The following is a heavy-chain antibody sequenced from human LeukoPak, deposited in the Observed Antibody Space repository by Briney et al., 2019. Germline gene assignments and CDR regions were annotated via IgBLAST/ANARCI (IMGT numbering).Heavy chain of an antibody. V-gene: IGHV3-23*01. CDR2: ISGSGGNT. Sequence: PGGSLRLSCAASGFTFSSFAMTWVRQAPEKGLEWVSTISGSGGNTYYADSVKGRFTISRDNSKNTLYLQMNSLRAEDTALYYCAKVRYGVVVITPNYFDYWGQGTLVTVSS. D-gene: IGHD3-22*01. CDR3: AKVRYGVVVITPNYFDY. J-gene: IGHJ4*02. CDR1: GFTFSSFA.